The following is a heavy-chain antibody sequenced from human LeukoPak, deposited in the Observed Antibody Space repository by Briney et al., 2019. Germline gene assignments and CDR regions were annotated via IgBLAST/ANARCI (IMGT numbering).Heavy chain of an antibody. J-gene: IGHJ4*02. CDR2: VSGSGGST. CDR3: AKGSWQWLILDY. V-gene: IGHV3-23*01. CDR1: GFTFSSYA. Sequence: PGGSLRLPCAASGFTFSSYAMSWVRQAPGKGLEWVSAVSGSGGSTYYADSVKGRFTISRDNSKNTLYLQMNSLRAEDTAVYYCAKGSWQWLILDYWGQGTLVTVSS. D-gene: IGHD6-19*01.